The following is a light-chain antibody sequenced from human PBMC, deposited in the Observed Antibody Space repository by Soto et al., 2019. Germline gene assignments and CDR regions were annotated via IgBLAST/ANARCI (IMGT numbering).Light chain of an antibody. CDR3: SSFSSITREV. CDR1: SSDVGGYSY. CDR2: EVS. J-gene: IGLJ2*01. Sequence: QSVLTQPASVSGSPGQSITISCTGTSSDVGGYSYVSWYQQHPSKTPKLMIYEVSNRPSGVSHRFSGSKSGNTASLTISGLQTEDEADYYCSSFSSITREVFGGGTKLTVL. V-gene: IGLV2-14*01.